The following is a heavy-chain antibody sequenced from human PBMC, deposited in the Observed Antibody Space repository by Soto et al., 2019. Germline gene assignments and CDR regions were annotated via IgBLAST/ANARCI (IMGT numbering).Heavy chain of an antibody. CDR2: ISAYNGNT. Sequence: GAPVKVSPKASCYTLSRYCINSGRQAPGQGLEWMGWISAYNGNTNYAQKLQGRVTMTTDTSTSTAYMELRSLRSDDTAVYYCARDFRGTAMVTYISDYWGQGTLVTVSS. CDR3: ARDFRGTAMVTYISDY. D-gene: IGHD5-18*01. V-gene: IGHV1-18*01. J-gene: IGHJ4*02. CDR1: CYTLSRYC.